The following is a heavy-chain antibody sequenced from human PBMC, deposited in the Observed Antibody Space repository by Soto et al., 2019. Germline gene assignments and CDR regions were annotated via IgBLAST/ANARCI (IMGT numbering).Heavy chain of an antibody. J-gene: IGHJ4*02. CDR1: GFTFSAYA. CDR2: ISSSCDAT. Sequence: EVQLLESGGGLVQPGGSLRLSCAASGFTFSAYAMSWVRQAPGKGLEWASAISSSCDATNYADSVKGRFTISRDNPKNTMYLQMNSLRAEDTAVYYCAKGRERSGSYRPFDQWGQGTLVTVSS. CDR3: AKGRERSGSYRPFDQ. D-gene: IGHD3-3*01. V-gene: IGHV3-23*01.